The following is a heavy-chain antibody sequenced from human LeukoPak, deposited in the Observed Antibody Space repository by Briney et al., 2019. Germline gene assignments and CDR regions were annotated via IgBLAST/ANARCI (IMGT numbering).Heavy chain of an antibody. V-gene: IGHV5-51*01. CDR2: IYPDDSDT. CDR1: GYRFNAYW. Sequence: PGESLKISCKGSGYRFNAYWIAWVRQMPGKGLEWMGIIYPDDSDTRYNPSFQGQVTISADKSVRTAYLQWSSLKASDTAMYYCARPNITSYYDSRGYDAFDVWGQGTMVTVSS. D-gene: IGHD3-22*01. J-gene: IGHJ3*01. CDR3: ARPNITSYYDSRGYDAFDV.